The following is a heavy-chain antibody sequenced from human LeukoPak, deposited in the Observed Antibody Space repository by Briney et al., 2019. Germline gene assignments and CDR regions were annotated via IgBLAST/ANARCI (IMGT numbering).Heavy chain of an antibody. J-gene: IGHJ6*02. CDR1: GGSISSYY. CDR3: ARDGAHYDILTGSVLYYYYYGMDV. D-gene: IGHD3-9*01. CDR2: VYTSGSP. V-gene: IGHV4-4*07. Sequence: SETLSLTCTVSGGSISSYYWSWIRQPAGKGLEWIGRVYTSGSPNYNPSLESRVTMSVDTSKNQFSLNLSSVTAADTAAYYCARDGAHYDILTGSVLYYYYYGMDVWGQGTTVTVSS.